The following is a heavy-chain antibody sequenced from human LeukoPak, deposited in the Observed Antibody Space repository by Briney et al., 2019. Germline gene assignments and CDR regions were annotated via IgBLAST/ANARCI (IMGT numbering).Heavy chain of an antibody. D-gene: IGHD3-10*01. Sequence: GGSLRLSCAVSGFTVTGAYMSWVRQAPGKGLEWVSVIYSGGSTYYADSVKGRFTISRDSSKSSLLLHMNSLRAEDTAVYYCARDFGGFGELLPFDSWGQGTLVTVSS. CDR3: ARDFGGFGELLPFDS. CDR1: GFTVTGAY. V-gene: IGHV3-66*02. J-gene: IGHJ4*02. CDR2: IYSGGST.